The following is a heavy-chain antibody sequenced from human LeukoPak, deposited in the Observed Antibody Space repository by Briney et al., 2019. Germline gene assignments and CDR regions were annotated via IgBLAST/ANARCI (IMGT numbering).Heavy chain of an antibody. CDR2: ISGSGRST. J-gene: IGHJ4*02. CDR1: ESTIITYA. D-gene: IGHD6-13*01. V-gene: IGHV3-23*01. CDR3: VKASSSSWSSFDY. Sequence: GGSLRLSCAASESTIITYAMNWGRQAPRKGLEWGAAISGSGRSTYYADSVKGRFTISRDNSRHTLFLQMASLRAEDTAVYYCVKASSSSWSSFDYWGQGTLVTVSS.